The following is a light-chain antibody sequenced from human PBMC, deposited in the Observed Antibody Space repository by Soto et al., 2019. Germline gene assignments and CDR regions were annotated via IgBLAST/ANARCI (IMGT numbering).Light chain of an antibody. CDR2: GAS. V-gene: IGKV3-20*01. CDR1: QSVSSSY. Sequence: EIVLTQSPGTLSLSPGERATLSCRASQSVSSSYXAWYQQKPGQAPRLLIYGASSRATGIPDRFSGSGSGTXXXXXXXXXEPEDFAVYYCQQYGTSPRITFGQGTRLEIK. J-gene: IGKJ5*01. CDR3: QQYGTSPRIT.